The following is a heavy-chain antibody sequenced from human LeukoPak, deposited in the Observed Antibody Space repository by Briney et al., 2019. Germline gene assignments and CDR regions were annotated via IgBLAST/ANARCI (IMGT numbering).Heavy chain of an antibody. Sequence: SETLSLTCTVSGASVSSASYWTWIRQPPGKGVEWIAHIYNGVNTNYNPSLKSRATISVDTSKNQFSLRLNSVTAADTAVYYCARSRAFNSGAFDPWGQGSLVTVSS. CDR1: GASVSSASY. J-gene: IGHJ5*02. CDR3: ARSRAFNSGAFDP. CDR2: IYNGVNT. D-gene: IGHD1-26*01. V-gene: IGHV4-61*01.